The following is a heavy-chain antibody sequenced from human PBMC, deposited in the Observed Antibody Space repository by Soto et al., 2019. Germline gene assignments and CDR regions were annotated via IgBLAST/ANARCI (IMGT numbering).Heavy chain of an antibody. Sequence: GSLRLSCAASGFTFGDYYMSWIRQAPGKGLEWVAYISSSDNIIYYADSVKGRFTISRDNAKNSLYLQMNSLRAEDTAVYYCARDLGYYDSSGYFDYWGQGTLVTVSS. CDR2: ISSSDNII. D-gene: IGHD3-22*01. J-gene: IGHJ4*02. CDR3: ARDLGYYDSSGYFDY. V-gene: IGHV3-11*01. CDR1: GFTFGDYY.